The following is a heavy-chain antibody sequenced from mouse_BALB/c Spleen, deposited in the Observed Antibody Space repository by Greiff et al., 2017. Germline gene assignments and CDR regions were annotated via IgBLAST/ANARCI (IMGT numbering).Heavy chain of an antibody. Sequence: EVKLMESGAELVRSGASVKLSCTASGFNIKDTYMHWVKQRPEQGLEWIGRIDPANGNTKYDPKFQGKATITADTSSNTAYLQLSSLTSEDTAVYYCARYYGSSYSGYFDVWGAGTTVTVSS. J-gene: IGHJ1*01. CDR3: ARYYGSSYSGYFDV. CDR1: GFNIKDTY. CDR2: IDPANGNT. D-gene: IGHD1-1*01. V-gene: IGHV14-3*02.